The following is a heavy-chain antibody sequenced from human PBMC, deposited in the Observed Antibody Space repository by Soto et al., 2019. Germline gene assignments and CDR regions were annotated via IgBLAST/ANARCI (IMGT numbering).Heavy chain of an antibody. Sequence: SETLSLTCTVSGGSVSSGSYYWSWIRQPPGKGLEWIGHIYYSGSTNYNPSLKSRVTISVDTSKNQFSLRLSSVTAADTAMYYCARGSSRWDYWGQGTLVTVSS. CDR3: ARGSSRWDY. CDR1: GGSVSSGSYY. D-gene: IGHD6-13*01. CDR2: IYYSGST. V-gene: IGHV4-61*01. J-gene: IGHJ4*02.